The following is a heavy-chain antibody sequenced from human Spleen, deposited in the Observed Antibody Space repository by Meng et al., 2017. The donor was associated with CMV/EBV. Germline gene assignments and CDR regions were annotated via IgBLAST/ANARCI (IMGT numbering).Heavy chain of an antibody. CDR1: GGSVSSDHSY. V-gene: IGHV4-61*01. CDR2: LYYSGNT. Sequence: SETLSLTCTVSGGSVSSDHSYWSWIRQSPGKGLEWIGHLYYSGNTNYNHSLKSRVTISVDTSKNQFSLKLSSVTAADTAVYYCARDLYDFWSGYYYDAFDIWGQGTMVTVSS. CDR3: ARDLYDFWSGYYYDAFDI. J-gene: IGHJ3*02. D-gene: IGHD3-3*01.